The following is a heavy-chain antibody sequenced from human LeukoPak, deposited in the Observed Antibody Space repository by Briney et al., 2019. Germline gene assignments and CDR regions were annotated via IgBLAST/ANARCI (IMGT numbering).Heavy chain of an antibody. V-gene: IGHV3-21*01. D-gene: IGHD6-19*01. J-gene: IGHJ6*02. Sequence: GGSLRLSCAASGFTFSSYSMNWVRQAPGKGLEWVSSISRSSSYIYYADSVKGRFTISRDNAKNSLYLQMNSLRAEDTAVYYCAKHPYIAVAGTYYYYGMDVWGQGTTVTVSS. CDR2: ISRSSSYI. CDR3: AKHPYIAVAGTYYYYGMDV. CDR1: GFTFSSYS.